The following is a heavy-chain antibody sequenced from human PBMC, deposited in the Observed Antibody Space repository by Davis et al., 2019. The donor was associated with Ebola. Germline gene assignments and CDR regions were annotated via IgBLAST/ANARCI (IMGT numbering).Heavy chain of an antibody. CDR2: ISSNGGST. J-gene: IGHJ6*02. CDR1: GFTFSSYA. CDR3: AKDRSVAAAGFYFGMDV. V-gene: IGHV3-64*04. D-gene: IGHD6-13*01. Sequence: PWGSLRLSCSASGFTFSSYAMHWVRQAPGKGLEYVSAISSNGGSTYYADSVKGRFTVSRDKSKNTVYLQMNSLRADDTAVYYCAKDRSVAAAGFYFGMDVWGQGTTVTVSS.